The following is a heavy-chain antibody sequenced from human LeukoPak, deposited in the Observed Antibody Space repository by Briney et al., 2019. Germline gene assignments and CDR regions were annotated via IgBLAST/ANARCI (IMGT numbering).Heavy chain of an antibody. V-gene: IGHV3-23*01. J-gene: IGHJ6*02. CDR3: AKVQGYCTNGVCSDYYYYGMDV. CDR1: GFTFSSYA. CDR2: ISGSGGST. Sequence: GGSLRLSCAASGFTFSSYAMSWVRQAPGKGLEWVSAISGSGGSTYYADFVKGRFTISRDNSKNTLYLQMNSLRAEDTAVYYCAKVQGYCTNGVCSDYYYYGMDVWGQGTTVTVSS. D-gene: IGHD2-8*01.